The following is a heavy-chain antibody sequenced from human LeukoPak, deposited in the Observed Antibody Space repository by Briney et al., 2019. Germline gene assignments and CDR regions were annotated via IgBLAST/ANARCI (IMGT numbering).Heavy chain of an antibody. CDR3: ARDQGFGELGFGY. CDR2: ISSDGTDE. Sequence: GGSLRLSCAASGFTFSRFALYWVRQAPGKGLEGVAVISSDGTDEYYADSVKGRFVISRDNFKNMVYLQMNSLRTEDTAVYYCARDQGFGELGFGYWGQGSLVTVSS. V-gene: IGHV3-30*09. J-gene: IGHJ4*02. D-gene: IGHD3-10*01. CDR1: GFTFSRFA.